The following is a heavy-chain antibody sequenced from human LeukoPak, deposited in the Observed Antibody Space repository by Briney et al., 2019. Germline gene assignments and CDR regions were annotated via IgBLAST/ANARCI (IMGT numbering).Heavy chain of an antibody. CDR2: ISGSGGST. V-gene: IGHV3-23*01. J-gene: IGHJ4*02. Sequence: GGSLRLSCAASGFTFSSYAMSWVRQAPGKGLEWVSAISGSGGSTYYADSVKGRFTVSRDNSKNTLYLQMNSLRAEDTAVYYCAKAAQYYYDSSGYYVFDYWGQGTLVTASS. CDR1: GFTFSSYA. CDR3: AKAAQYYYDSSGYYVFDY. D-gene: IGHD3-22*01.